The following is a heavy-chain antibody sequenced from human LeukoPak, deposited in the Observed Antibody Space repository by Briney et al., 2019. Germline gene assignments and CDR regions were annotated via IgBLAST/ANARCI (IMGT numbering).Heavy chain of an antibody. CDR1: GGSISSGSYY. CDR3: ARVGILRITMVREALGAFDI. Sequence: SSETLSLTCTVSGGSISSGSYYWTWIRQPAGKGLEWIGRIYPSGSTNYNPSLKSRVTISVDRSKNQFSLKLSSVTAADTAVYYCARVGILRITMVREALGAFDIWGQGTMVTVSS. D-gene: IGHD3-10*01. J-gene: IGHJ3*02. V-gene: IGHV4-61*02. CDR2: IYPSGST.